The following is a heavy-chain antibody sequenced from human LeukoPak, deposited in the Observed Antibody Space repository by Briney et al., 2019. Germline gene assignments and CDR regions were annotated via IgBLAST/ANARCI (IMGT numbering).Heavy chain of an antibody. CDR1: GFTITTNY. Sequence: SGGSLRLSCAASGFTITTNYMNWVRQAPGKGLEWVSVIYGDDETNYADSVNGRFTISRDNAKNSLFLQMNSLRAEDTAVYYCARDDFDHGDLRNAFDIWGQGTMVTVSS. D-gene: IGHD4-17*01. CDR3: ARDDFDHGDLRNAFDI. J-gene: IGHJ3*02. V-gene: IGHV3-53*01. CDR2: IYGDDET.